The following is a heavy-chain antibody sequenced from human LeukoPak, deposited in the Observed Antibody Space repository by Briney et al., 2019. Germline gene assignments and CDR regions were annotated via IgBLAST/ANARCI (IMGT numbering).Heavy chain of an antibody. V-gene: IGHV1-2*02. CDR2: TNPNSGDT. CDR3: ARDLYSSGWTDAFDI. CDR1: GYTFTGYY. D-gene: IGHD6-19*01. Sequence: ASVKVSCKASGYTFTGYYMHWVRQAPGQGLEWMGWTNPNSGDTNYSQKFQGRVSMTRDTSINTAYMELSRLTSDGTAVYYCARDLYSSGWTDAFDIWGQGTMVTVSS. J-gene: IGHJ3*02.